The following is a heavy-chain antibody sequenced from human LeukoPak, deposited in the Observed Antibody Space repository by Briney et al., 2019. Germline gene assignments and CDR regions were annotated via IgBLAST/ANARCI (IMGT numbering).Heavy chain of an antibody. J-gene: IGHJ4*02. CDR3: AKGTRQRSGWWYYFDY. V-gene: IGHV3-23*01. CDR1: GFTFSSYA. D-gene: IGHD6-19*01. CDR2: ISGSGGST. Sequence: GGSLRLSCAASGFTFSSYAMSWVRQAPGKGLEWVSAISGSGGSTYYADSVKGRFTISRDNSKNTLYLQMNSLRAEDTAVYYCAKGTRQRSGWWYYFDYWGQGTLVTVSS.